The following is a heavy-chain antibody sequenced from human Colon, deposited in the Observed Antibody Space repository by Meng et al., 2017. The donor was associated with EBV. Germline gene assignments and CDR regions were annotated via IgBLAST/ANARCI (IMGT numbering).Heavy chain of an antibody. CDR3: ARGPGGSYYLYYFDY. J-gene: IGHJ4*02. D-gene: IGHD1-26*01. CDR2: INHSGST. V-gene: IGHV4-34*01. CDR1: GGSFSGYY. Sequence: QVQLQQGGAGLLKPSETLSLTCAVYGGSFSGYYWSWIRQPPEKGLEWIGEINHSGSTNYNPSLKSRVTISVDTSKKQFSLKLSSVTAADTAVYYCARGPGGSYYLYYFDYWGQGTLVTVSS.